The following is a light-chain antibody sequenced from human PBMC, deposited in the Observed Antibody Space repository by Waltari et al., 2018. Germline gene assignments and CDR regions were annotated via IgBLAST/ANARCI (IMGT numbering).Light chain of an antibody. CDR3: CSYAGSNTVL. J-gene: IGLJ2*01. V-gene: IGLV2-23*02. Sequence: QSALPQPASVSGSPEQSITISCPGTRSDVGSYNLFSWYQQHPGKAPKLMISEVNERPSGVSIRFSGSKSGNTASLTISGLQAEDEADYYCCSYAGSNTVLFGGGTKLTVL. CDR2: EVN. CDR1: RSDVGSYNL.